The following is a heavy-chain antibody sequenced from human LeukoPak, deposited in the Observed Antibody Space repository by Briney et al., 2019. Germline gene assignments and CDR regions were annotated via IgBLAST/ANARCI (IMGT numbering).Heavy chain of an antibody. CDR3: ARGGSPNYDFWSGYNNWFDP. J-gene: IGHJ5*02. Sequence: ASVKVSCKASGYTFTSYGISWVRQAPGQGLEWTGWIGAYNGNTNYAQKLQGRVTMTTDTSTSTAYMELRSLRSDDTAVYYCARGGSPNYDFWSGYNNWFDPWGQGTLVTVSS. V-gene: IGHV1-18*01. CDR1: GYTFTSYG. D-gene: IGHD3-3*01. CDR2: IGAYNGNT.